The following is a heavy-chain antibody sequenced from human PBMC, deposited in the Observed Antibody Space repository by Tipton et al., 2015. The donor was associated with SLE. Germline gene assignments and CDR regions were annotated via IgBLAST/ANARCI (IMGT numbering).Heavy chain of an antibody. Sequence: TLSLTCTVSGGSISSGGYYWSWIRQHPGKGLEWIGYIYYSGSTYYNPSLKSRVTISVDTSKKQFSLKLSSVTAADTAVYYCARSKRDGYTVCYWGQGTLVTVSS. CDR1: GGSISSGGYY. D-gene: IGHD5-24*01. CDR3: ARSKRDGYTVCY. J-gene: IGHJ4*02. V-gene: IGHV4-31*03. CDR2: IYYSGST.